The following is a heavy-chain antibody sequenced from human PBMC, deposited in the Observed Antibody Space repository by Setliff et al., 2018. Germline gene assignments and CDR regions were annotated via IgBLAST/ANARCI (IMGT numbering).Heavy chain of an antibody. D-gene: IGHD3-22*01. J-gene: IGHJ4*02. Sequence: KTSETLSLTCTVPGGSISSSNYYWGWIRQPPGKGLEWIGSTFYSGSSFYNPPLKSRVTLSVDTSKNQFSLTLSSATAADTAVYYRAGDRGVYYYESSGHYSAVMETPLDSWGQGTLVTVSS. CDR1: GGSISSSNYY. CDR3: AGDRGVYYYESSGHYSAVMETPLDS. CDR2: TFYSGSS. V-gene: IGHV4-39*07.